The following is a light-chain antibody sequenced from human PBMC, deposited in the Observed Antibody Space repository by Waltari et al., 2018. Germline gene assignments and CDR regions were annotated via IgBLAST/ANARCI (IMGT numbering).Light chain of an antibody. V-gene: IGLV2-14*01. CDR1: DSDVGAYDF. Sequence: QSALTQPASVSGSPGQSITISCSGTDSDVGAYDFVSWYQQHPGKAPHLIIYEVSNRPSGISKRFSASKSGNTAPLTISGLQAEDEADYYYSSYTTSSAPGVFGTGTRVTVL. J-gene: IGLJ1*01. CDR2: EVS. CDR3: SSYTTSSAPGV.